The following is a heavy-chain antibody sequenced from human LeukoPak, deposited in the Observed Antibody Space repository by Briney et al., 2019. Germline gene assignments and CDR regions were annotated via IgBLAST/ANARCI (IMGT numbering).Heavy chain of an antibody. CDR3: ARLGVRLRFLEWLSIDY. CDR1: GGSISSSSYY. J-gene: IGHJ4*02. CDR2: IYYSGST. Sequence: SETLSLTCTVSGGSISSSSYYWGWIRQPPGKGLEWIGSIYYSGSTYYNPSLKSRVTISVDTSKNQFSLKLSSVTAADTAVYYCARLGVRLRFLEWLSIDYWGQGTLVTVSS. V-gene: IGHV4-39*01. D-gene: IGHD3-3*01.